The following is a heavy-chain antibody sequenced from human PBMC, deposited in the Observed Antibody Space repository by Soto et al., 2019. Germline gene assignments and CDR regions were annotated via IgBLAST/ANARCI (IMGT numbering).Heavy chain of an antibody. CDR2: IDWDDDK. Sequence: GPTRVNPTHTLTLTCTFSGFSLNTYVMRVSWLHQPPGKALEWLARIDWDDDKFYSTSMKTRLTISKGTSENQVVLTMTNMDPVDTDTYYCARSPIVAVVTAFDYWGQGTLVTVYS. D-gene: IGHD3-3*01. J-gene: IGHJ4*02. V-gene: IGHV2-70*04. CDR3: ARSPIVAVVTAFDY. CDR1: GFSLNTYVMR.